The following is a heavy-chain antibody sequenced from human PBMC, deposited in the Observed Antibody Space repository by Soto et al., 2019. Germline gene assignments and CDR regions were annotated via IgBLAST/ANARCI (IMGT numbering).Heavy chain of an antibody. CDR2: IYPTGTT. Sequence: QLQLRESGSGLVKPSETLSLTCTVSGGSISSGGYSWSWIRQSPEKGLEWLGCIYPTGTTYYHPALKSRVTISVDTSRNQFSLNLTSVTAADTALYFCARAPPGPSPRWVLWGQGTTVTVSS. D-gene: IGHD1-26*01. J-gene: IGHJ6*02. V-gene: IGHV4-30-2*06. CDR3: ARAPPGPSPRWVL. CDR1: GGSISSGGYS.